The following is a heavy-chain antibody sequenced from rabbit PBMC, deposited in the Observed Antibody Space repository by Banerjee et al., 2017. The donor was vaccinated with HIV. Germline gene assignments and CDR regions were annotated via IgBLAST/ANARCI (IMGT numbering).Heavy chain of an antibody. J-gene: IGHJ4*01. CDR3: AREATSSAYYPNFNL. V-gene: IGHV1S40*01. CDR1: GFSFSSSYW. D-gene: IGHD1-1*01. CDR2: IYAGSSGST. Sequence: QSLEESGGDLVKPGASLTLTCTASGFSFSSSYWICWVRQAPGKGLEWIACIYAGSSGSTYYASWAKGRFTISKTSSTTVTLQMTSLTAADTATYFCAREATSSAYYPNFNLWGQGTLVTVS.